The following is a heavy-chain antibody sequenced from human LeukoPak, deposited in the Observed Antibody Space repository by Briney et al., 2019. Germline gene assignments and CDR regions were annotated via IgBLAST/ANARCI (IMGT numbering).Heavy chain of an antibody. D-gene: IGHD4-17*01. V-gene: IGHV1-69*13. J-gene: IGHJ4*02. CDR3: AREGLDYGDIEDY. Sequence: GASVKVSCKASGGTFSSYAISWVRQAPGQGLEWMGGIIPIFGTANYAQKFQGRVTITADESTSTAYMELSSLRSEDTAVYYCAREGLDYGDIEDYWGQGTLVTVSS. CDR2: IIPIFGTA. CDR1: GGTFSSYA.